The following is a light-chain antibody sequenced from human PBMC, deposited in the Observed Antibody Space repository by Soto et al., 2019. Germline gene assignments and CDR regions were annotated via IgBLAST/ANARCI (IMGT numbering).Light chain of an antibody. V-gene: IGKV1-9*01. CDR2: GAS. Sequence: IQMTQSPPSLSASVGDRVTITCRASQGISNYLVWYQQKPGKAPNLLIYGASTLQSGVPSRFSGSGSGTEFTLTISSLQPDDFATYYCQHYYRYPWTFGQGTKVDIK. CDR1: QGISNY. J-gene: IGKJ1*01. CDR3: QHYYRYPWT.